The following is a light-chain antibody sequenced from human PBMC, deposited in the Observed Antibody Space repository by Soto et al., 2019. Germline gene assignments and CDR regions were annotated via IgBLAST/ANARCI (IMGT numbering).Light chain of an antibody. J-gene: IGLJ3*02. CDR3: SSYGASSTL. V-gene: IGLV2-14*03. CDR2: DVS. CDR1: SSDIGSYNY. Sequence: QSALTQPASLSGSPGQSITISCTGTSSDIGSYNYVSWYQQHPGKAPKLMIFDVSYRPSGNSDRFSGSKSGNTASLTISGLQPEDEADYYCSSYGASSTLFGGGTKVTVL.